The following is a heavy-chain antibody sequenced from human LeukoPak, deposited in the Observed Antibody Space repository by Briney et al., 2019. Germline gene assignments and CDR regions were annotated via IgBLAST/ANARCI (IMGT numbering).Heavy chain of an antibody. CDR1: GGSISSYY. CDR2: IYISGST. CDR3: ARDQRYSNHYYYYYMDV. Sequence: PSETLSLTCTISGGSISSYYWSWIRQPAGKGLEWIGRIYISGSTNYNPSLKSRVTMSVDTSKNQFSLKLSSVTAADTAVYYCARDQRYSNHYYYYYMDVWGKGTTVTVSS. V-gene: IGHV4-4*07. D-gene: IGHD4-11*01. J-gene: IGHJ6*03.